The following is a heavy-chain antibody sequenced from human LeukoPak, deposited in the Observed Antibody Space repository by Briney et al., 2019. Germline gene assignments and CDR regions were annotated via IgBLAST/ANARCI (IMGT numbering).Heavy chain of an antibody. D-gene: IGHD2-15*01. J-gene: IGHJ4*02. Sequence: GGSLRLSCAASGFTFSSYPMHWVRQAPGKGLEYVSAISSNGGSTYYASSVKGRFTISRDNSRNTLYLQMDSLRAGDMAVYYCARDGLGAAFSYDYWGQGTLVTVSS. CDR3: ARDGLGAAFSYDY. CDR1: GFTFSSYP. CDR2: ISSNGGST. V-gene: IGHV3-64*01.